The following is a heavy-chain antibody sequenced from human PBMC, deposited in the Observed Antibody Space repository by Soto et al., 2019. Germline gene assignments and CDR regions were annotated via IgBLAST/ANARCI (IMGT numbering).Heavy chain of an antibody. CDR2: IFSNDEK. Sequence: SGPTLVNPTETLTLTCTVSGFSLSNARMGVCGIRQPPGKALEWLAHIFSNDEKSYSTSLKSRLTISKDTSKSQVVLTMTNMDPVDTPPYYCARAPTRYCSGGSCYARHFDYWGQGTVGTVS. V-gene: IGHV2-26*01. CDR1: GFSLSNARMG. J-gene: IGHJ4*02. CDR3: ARAPTRYCSGGSCYARHFDY. D-gene: IGHD2-15*01.